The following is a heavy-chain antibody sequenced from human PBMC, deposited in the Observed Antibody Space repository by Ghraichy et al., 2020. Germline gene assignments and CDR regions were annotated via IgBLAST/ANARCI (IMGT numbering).Heavy chain of an antibody. CDR3: ARWAAVVDTFDI. V-gene: IGHV1-8*01. CDR1: GYTFTNYD. CDR2: INPNSGNT. D-gene: IGHD4-23*01. J-gene: IGHJ3*02. Sequence: ASVKVSCKASGYTFTNYDVNWERQATVQGLEWMGWINPNSGNTGYAQKFQGRVTMSRSTSISTAYMELNSLRSEDTAVYYCARWAAVVDTFDIWGQVTMVTVSS.